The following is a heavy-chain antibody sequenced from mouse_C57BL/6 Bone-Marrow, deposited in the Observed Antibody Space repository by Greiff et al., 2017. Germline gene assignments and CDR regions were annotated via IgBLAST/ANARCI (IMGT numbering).Heavy chain of an antibody. J-gene: IGHJ2*01. Sequence: EVKLMESGPGLVKPSQSLSLTCSVTGYSITSGYYWNWIRQFPGNKLEWMGYISYDGSNNYNPSLKNRISITRDTSKNQFFLKLNPVTTEDTATYYCARGGDWGQGTTLTVSS. CDR2: ISYDGSN. CDR1: GYSITSGYY. V-gene: IGHV3-6*01. CDR3: ARGGD.